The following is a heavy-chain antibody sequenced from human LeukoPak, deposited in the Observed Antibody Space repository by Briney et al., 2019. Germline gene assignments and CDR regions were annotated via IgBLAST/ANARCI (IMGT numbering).Heavy chain of an antibody. CDR3: ARVLELVDY. V-gene: IGHV4-34*01. CDR2: INHSGST. J-gene: IGHJ4*02. D-gene: IGHD1-7*01. Sequence: SETLSLTCAVYGGSFSGYYWSWIRQPPGKGLEWIGEINHSGSTNYNPSLKSRVTISVDTSKNQFSLKLSSVTAADTAVYYCARVLELVDYWGQGTLVTVSS. CDR1: GGSFSGYY.